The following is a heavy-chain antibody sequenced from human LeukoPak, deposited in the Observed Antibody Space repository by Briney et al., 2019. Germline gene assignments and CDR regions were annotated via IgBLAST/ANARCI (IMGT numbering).Heavy chain of an antibody. Sequence: GGSLRLSCAASGFTFSSYNMNWVRQAPGKGLEWVSYICSRSSTFYYAGSVRGRYAISRDNAKKSLYLQMNSLRDEDTAVYYCARDRGGNEAFYYWGQGTLVTVSS. CDR2: ICSRSSTF. CDR3: ARDRGGNEAFYY. V-gene: IGHV3-48*02. D-gene: IGHD4-23*01. J-gene: IGHJ4*02. CDR1: GFTFSSYN.